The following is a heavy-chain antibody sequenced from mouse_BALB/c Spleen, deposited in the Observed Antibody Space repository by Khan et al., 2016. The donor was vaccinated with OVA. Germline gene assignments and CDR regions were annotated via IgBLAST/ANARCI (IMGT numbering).Heavy chain of an antibody. CDR3: ARGNYYGYYFDV. CDR2: ISYSDST. J-gene: IGHJ2*01. Sequence: EVKLLESGPGLVKPSQSLSLTCTVTGYSITSNYAWNWIRQFPGNKLEWMGYISYSDSTSSNPSLKSRISITRDTSQNQFFLPLNSVTTEDTATYYCARGNYYGYYFDVWGQGTTLTVSS. D-gene: IGHD1-1*01. CDR1: GYSITSNYA. V-gene: IGHV3-2*02.